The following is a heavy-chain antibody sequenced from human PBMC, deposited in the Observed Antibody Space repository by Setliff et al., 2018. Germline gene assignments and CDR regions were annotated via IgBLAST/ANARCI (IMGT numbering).Heavy chain of an antibody. CDR3: ARGRNIAARLLDS. J-gene: IGHJ4*02. V-gene: IGHV4-39*07. CDR2: INHRGST. CDR1: GASVSGNSYY. D-gene: IGHD6-6*01. Sequence: SETLSLTCTVSGASVSGNSYYWTWIRQPPGNGLEWIGEINHRGSTNYNPSLKSRATISIDTSKDQFSLKLISMSAADTAVYFCARGRNIAARLLDSWGQGALVTVSS.